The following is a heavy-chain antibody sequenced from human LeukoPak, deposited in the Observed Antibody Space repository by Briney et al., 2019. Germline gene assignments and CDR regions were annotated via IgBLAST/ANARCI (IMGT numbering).Heavy chain of an antibody. CDR3: ASGSYYFDY. V-gene: IGHV4-59*08. J-gene: IGHJ4*02. CDR1: GGSIRSYY. CDR2: IYYSGST. Sequence: SETLSLTCTVSGGSIRSYYWSWIRQPPGKGLEWIGYIYYSGSTNYNPSLKSRVTISVDTTKNQFSLKLSSVTAADTAVYYCASGSYYFDYWGQGTLVTVSS. D-gene: IGHD1-26*01.